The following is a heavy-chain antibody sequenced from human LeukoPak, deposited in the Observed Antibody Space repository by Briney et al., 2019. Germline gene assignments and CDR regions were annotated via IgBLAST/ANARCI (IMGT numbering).Heavy chain of an antibody. V-gene: IGHV3-9*01. CDR1: GFTVSSNY. D-gene: IGHD3-10*01. Sequence: PGGSLRLSCAASGFTVSSNYMSWVRQAPGKGLEWVSGISWSSGSIGYADSVKGRFTISRDNAKNSLYLQMNSLRAEDTALYYCAKGDYYGSGSPHGNWFDPWGQGTLVTVSS. J-gene: IGHJ5*02. CDR3: AKGDYYGSGSPHGNWFDP. CDR2: ISWSSGSI.